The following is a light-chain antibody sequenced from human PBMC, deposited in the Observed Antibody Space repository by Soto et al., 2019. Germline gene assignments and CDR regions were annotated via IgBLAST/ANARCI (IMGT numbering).Light chain of an antibody. J-gene: IGLJ1*01. Sequence: QSVLTQPPSVSGAPGQRVTISCTGSSSNIGAGYDVHWYQQLPGTAPKLLIYGNSNRPSGVPDRFSGSKSGTSASLAITGLQAGDEADYYCQSYDRSLGGFDVFGTGTKLTVL. V-gene: IGLV1-40*01. CDR2: GNS. CDR1: SSNIGAGYD. CDR3: QSYDRSLGGFDV.